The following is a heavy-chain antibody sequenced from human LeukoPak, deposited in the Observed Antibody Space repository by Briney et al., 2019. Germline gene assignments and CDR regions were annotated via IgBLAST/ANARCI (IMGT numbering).Heavy chain of an antibody. CDR2: IIPIFGTG. J-gene: IGHJ6*02. Sequence: SVKVSCKASGGTFSSYAISWVRQAPGQGLEWMGGIIPIFGTGHYAQTFQGRVTITADESTNTAYMELTSLRSDDTALYYCARGQQLVGNYYYYGMDVWGQGTTVTVSS. D-gene: IGHD6-13*01. V-gene: IGHV1-69*13. CDR1: GGTFSSYA. CDR3: ARGQQLVGNYYYYGMDV.